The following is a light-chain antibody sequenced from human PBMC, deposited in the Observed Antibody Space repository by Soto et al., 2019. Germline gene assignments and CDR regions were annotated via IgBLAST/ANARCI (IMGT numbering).Light chain of an antibody. J-gene: IGKJ5*01. CDR3: QQYNNWPPPTT. CDR1: QSISSW. Sequence: DIQMTQYPSTLSASVGDRVTITCRASQSISSWLAWYQQKPGKAPKLLIYKASTLKSGVPSRFSGSGSGTEFTLTISSLQPDDFAVYYCQQYNNWPPPTTFGQGTRLEIK. CDR2: KAS. V-gene: IGKV1-5*03.